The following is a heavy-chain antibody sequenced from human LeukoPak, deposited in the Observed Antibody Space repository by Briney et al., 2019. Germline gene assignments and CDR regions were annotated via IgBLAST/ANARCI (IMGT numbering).Heavy chain of an antibody. CDR2: INPNSGGA. J-gene: IGHJ6*03. V-gene: IGHV1-2*02. CDR1: GYTFTGYY. CDR3: ASPGSGFGELFLYYYYMDV. Sequence: GASVKVSCKASGYTFTGYYMHWVRQAPGQGLEWMGWINPNSGGANYAQKFQGRVTMTRDTSISTAYMELSRLRSEDTAVYYCASPGSGFGELFLYYYYMDVWGKGTTVTVSS. D-gene: IGHD3-10*01.